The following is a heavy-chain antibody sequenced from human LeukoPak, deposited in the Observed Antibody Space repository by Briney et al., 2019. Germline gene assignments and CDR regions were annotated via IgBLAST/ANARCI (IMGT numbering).Heavy chain of an antibody. CDR3: AKEGWNYALDY. Sequence: AGRSLRLSCAASGFTFDDYAMHWVRQAPGKGLEWVSGISWNSGSIGYADSVKGRFTISRDNAKNSLHLQMNSQRAEDMALYYCAKEGWNYALDYWGQGTLVTVSS. J-gene: IGHJ4*02. D-gene: IGHD1-7*01. V-gene: IGHV3-9*03. CDR1: GFTFDDYA. CDR2: ISWNSGSI.